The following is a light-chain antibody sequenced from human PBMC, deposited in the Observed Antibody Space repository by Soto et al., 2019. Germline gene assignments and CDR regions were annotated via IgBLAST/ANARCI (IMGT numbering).Light chain of an antibody. V-gene: IGKV1-39*01. CDR2: AAS. Sequence: DIQMTQSPFFLSASVEDRVTFTCRASKIITTPLNWFQKRPGKAPKFLIYAASSLQSGVPSRFSGSGSGTDFTLTISSLQPEDFATYYCQQTYSAPPTFGQGTKVDIK. J-gene: IGKJ1*01. CDR1: KIITTP. CDR3: QQTYSAPPT.